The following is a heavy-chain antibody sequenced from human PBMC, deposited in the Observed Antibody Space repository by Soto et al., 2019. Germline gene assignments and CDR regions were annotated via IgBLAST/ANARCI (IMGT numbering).Heavy chain of an antibody. CDR2: IKSKTDGGTT. V-gene: IGHV3-15*07. CDR1: DFTFSNVW. D-gene: IGHD6-13*01. CDR3: TTNSYSNMILSLFDY. J-gene: IGHJ4*01. Sequence: PGGSLKLSCASSDFTFSNVWINRVRQAPGKRGEWVGRIKSKTDGGTTDFAAPVKGRFAISRDDSKNMVYLQMNSLKTEDTSTYYCTTNSYSNMILSLFDYWGHGTLVTVSS.